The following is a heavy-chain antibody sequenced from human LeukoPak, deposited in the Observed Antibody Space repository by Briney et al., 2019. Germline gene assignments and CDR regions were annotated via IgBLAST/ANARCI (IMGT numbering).Heavy chain of an antibody. J-gene: IGHJ5*02. CDR3: ARVTAAGTSVVFDP. CDR1: GGSISSYY. D-gene: IGHD6-13*01. Sequence: SETLSLTYNVSGGSISSYYWSWIRQPAGKGLEWIGRIYTSGSTNYNPSLKSRVTMSVDTSKNQFSLKLNSVTAADTAVYYCARVTAAGTSVVFDPWGQGILVTVSS. V-gene: IGHV4-4*07. CDR2: IYTSGST.